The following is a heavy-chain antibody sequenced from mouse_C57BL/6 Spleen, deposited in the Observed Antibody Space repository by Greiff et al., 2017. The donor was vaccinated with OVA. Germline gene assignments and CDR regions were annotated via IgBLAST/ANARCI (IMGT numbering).Heavy chain of an antibody. CDR3: AIIYYGSSYGLDY. D-gene: IGHD1-1*01. CDR2: IWSGGST. Sequence: VHLVESGPGLVQPSQSLSITCTVSGFSLTSYGVHWVRQSPGKGLEWLGVIWSGGSTDYNAAFISRLSISKDNSKSQVFFKMNSLQADDTAIYYCAIIYYGSSYGLDYWGQGTTLTVSS. CDR1: GFSLTSYG. V-gene: IGHV2-2*01. J-gene: IGHJ2*01.